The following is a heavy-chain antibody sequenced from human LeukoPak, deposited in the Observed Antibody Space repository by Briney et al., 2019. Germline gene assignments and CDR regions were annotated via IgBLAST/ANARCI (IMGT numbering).Heavy chain of an antibody. D-gene: IGHD3-22*01. CDR3: ARRRYYDGSGYLE. J-gene: IGHJ1*01. CDR2: IYYSGRT. Sequence: SETLSLTCSVSGDSVSRSDSYWDWIRQPPGKGLEWIGTIYYSGRTYYSPSLKSRLTMSVDPSNNQFSLTLTSVTAADTAVYYCARRRYYDGSGYLEWGQGTLLSVSS. CDR1: GDSVSRSDSY. V-gene: IGHV4-39*01.